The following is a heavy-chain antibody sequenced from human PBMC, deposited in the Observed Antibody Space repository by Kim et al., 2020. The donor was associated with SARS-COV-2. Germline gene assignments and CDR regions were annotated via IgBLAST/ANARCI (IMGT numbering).Heavy chain of an antibody. CDR1: GGSISSSSYY. CDR3: ARIGTGKQQLLVNY. D-gene: IGHD6-13*01. CDR2: IYYSGST. J-gene: IGHJ4*02. V-gene: IGHV4-39*01. Sequence: ETLSLTCTVSGGSISSSSYYWGWIRQPPGKGLGWIGSIYYSGSTYYNPSLKSRVTISVDTSKNQFSLKLSSVTAADTAVYYCARIGTGKQQLLVNYWGQGTLVTVSS.